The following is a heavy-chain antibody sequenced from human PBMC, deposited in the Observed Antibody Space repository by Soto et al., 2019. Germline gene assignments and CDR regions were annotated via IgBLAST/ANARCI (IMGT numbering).Heavy chain of an antibody. V-gene: IGHV2-26*01. CDR1: GFSLSNARMG. CDR2: IFSNDEK. J-gene: IGHJ5*02. Sequence: SDPTLVNPTETLTLTCTVSGFSLSNARMGVSWIRQPPGKALEWLAHIFSNDEKSYSTSLKSRLTISKDTSKSQVVLTMTNMDPVDTATYYCARILGSGTTEYHGFDPWGQGTLVTVSS. D-gene: IGHD4-17*01. CDR3: ARILGSGTTEYHGFDP.